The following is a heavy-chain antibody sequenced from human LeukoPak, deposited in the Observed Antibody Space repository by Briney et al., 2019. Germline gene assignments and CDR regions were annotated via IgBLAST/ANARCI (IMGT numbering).Heavy chain of an antibody. CDR3: ARVVPAMIVDY. Sequence: SETLSLTCTVSGGSISSSSYYWGWIRQPPGKGLEWIGGIYYSGSTYYNPSLKSRVTISVDTSKNQFSLKLSSVTAADTAVYYCARVVPAMIVDYWGQGTLVTVSS. D-gene: IGHD2-2*01. V-gene: IGHV4-39*01. CDR1: GGSISSSSYY. CDR2: IYYSGST. J-gene: IGHJ4*02.